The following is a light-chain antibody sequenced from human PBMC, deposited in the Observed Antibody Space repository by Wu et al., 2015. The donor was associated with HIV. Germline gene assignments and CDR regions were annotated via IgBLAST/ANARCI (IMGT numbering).Light chain of an antibody. V-gene: IGKV3-15*01. Sequence: EIVMTQSPATLSVSPGERATLSCRASQSVSSDLAWYQQKPGQAPSVLIYGASTRATGIPDRFSGSGTGTEFTLTISSLQSEDFAVYYCQQYNDWPLTFGGRDQGGDQT. CDR3: QQYNDWPLT. CDR1: QSVSSD. CDR2: GAS. J-gene: IGKJ4*01.